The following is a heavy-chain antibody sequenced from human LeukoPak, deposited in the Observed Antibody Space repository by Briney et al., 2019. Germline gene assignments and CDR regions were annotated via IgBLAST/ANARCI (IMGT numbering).Heavy chain of an antibody. J-gene: IGHJ6*03. CDR1: GYTFTGYY. D-gene: IGHD1-1*01. V-gene: IGHV1-2*02. Sequence: ASVTVSCKASGYTFTGYYMHWVRQAPGQGLEWMGWINPNSGGTNYAQKLQGRVTMTTDTSTSTAYMELRSLRSDDTAVYYCARWRPVTGTYYYYYYMDVWGKGTTVTISS. CDR3: ARWRPVTGTYYYYYYMDV. CDR2: INPNSGGT.